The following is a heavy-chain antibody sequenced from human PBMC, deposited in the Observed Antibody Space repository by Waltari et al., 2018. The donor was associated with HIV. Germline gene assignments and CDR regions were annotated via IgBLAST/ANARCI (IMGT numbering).Heavy chain of an antibody. CDR2: ISSSSSYI. J-gene: IGHJ2*01. V-gene: IGHV3-21*01. CDR1: GFTFSSYS. CDR3: ARWDKYSYGRYWYFDL. Sequence: GGLVKPGGSLRLSCAASGFTFSSYSMNWVRQAPGKGLEWVSSISSSSSYIYYADSVKGRFTISRDNAKNSLYLQMNSLRAEDTAVYYCARWDKYSYGRYWYFDLWGRGTLVTVSS. D-gene: IGHD5-18*01.